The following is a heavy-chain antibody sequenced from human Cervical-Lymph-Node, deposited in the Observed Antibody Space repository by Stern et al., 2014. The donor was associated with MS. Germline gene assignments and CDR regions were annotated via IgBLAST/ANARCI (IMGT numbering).Heavy chain of an antibody. CDR1: GFGFSTYT. Sequence: EVQLVASGGGLVQPGGSLRLTCAASGFGFSTYTMNWVRPAPGKGLEWVSVIGGSQTNTFYADSVKGRSTISRDNSKNTLYLQMNSLRVEDTAVYFCATLANPGSPGGQGTLVTVSS. V-gene: IGHV3-23*04. D-gene: IGHD3-10*01. CDR3: ATLANPGSP. CDR2: IGGSQTNT. J-gene: IGHJ5*02.